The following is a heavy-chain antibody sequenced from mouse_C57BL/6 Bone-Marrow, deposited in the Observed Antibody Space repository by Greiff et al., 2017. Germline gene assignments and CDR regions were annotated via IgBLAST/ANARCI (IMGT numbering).Heavy chain of an antibody. J-gene: IGHJ3*01. CDR1: GYTFTSYW. CDR2: IDPSDSYT. Sequence: QVQLQQPGAELVKPGASVKLSCKASGYTFTSYWMQWVQQRPGQGLEWIGEIDPSDSYTNYNQKFKGKATLTVDTSSSTAYMQLSSLTSEDSAVYYCARSGYSNAWFAYWGQGTLVTVSA. D-gene: IGHD2-5*01. V-gene: IGHV1-50*01. CDR3: ARSGYSNAWFAY.